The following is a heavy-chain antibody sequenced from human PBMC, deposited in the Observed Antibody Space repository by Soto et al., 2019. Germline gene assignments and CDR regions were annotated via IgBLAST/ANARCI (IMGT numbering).Heavy chain of an antibody. J-gene: IGHJ5*02. CDR1: GGSISSSSYY. CDR3: ARVRGTSCYAGDCSRTWFDP. D-gene: IGHD2-2*01. Sequence: QLQLQESGPGLVKPSETLSLTCTVSGGSISSSSYYWGWIRQPPGKGLEWIVSIYYSGSTYYNPSLGSRVTISVDTSKNQFSLKLSSVTAADTAVYYCARVRGTSCYAGDCSRTWFDPWGQGTLVTVSS. CDR2: IYYSGST. V-gene: IGHV4-39*01.